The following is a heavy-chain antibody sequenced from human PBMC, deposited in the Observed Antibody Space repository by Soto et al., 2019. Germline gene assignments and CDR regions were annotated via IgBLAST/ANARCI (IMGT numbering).Heavy chain of an antibody. Sequence: GGSLRLSCAASGFTFSSYGMLWVRQAPGKGLEWVAVIWYDGSNKYYADSVKGRFTISRDNSKNTLYLQMNSLRAEDTAVYYCARYCSGGSCRYYYGMDVWGQGTTVTVSS. J-gene: IGHJ6*02. D-gene: IGHD2-15*01. CDR1: GFTFSSYG. V-gene: IGHV3-33*01. CDR2: IWYDGSNK. CDR3: ARYCSGGSCRYYYGMDV.